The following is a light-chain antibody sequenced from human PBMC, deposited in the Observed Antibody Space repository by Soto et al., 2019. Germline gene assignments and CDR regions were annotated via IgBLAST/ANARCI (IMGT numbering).Light chain of an antibody. V-gene: IGLV2-14*01. CDR1: SSDVGGYNY. CDR3: SSYTGTNYV. Sequence: QSVLTQPASVSGSPGQSITISCTGTSSDVGGYNYVSWYQQHPGKAPKLMIYDVSNRPSGVSNRFSGSKSGNTASLTISGLQAEDEADYYSSSYTGTNYVFGAGTKVTDL. J-gene: IGLJ1*01. CDR2: DVS.